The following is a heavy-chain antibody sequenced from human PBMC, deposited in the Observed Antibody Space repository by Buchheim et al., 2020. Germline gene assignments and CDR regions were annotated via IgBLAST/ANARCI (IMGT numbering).Heavy chain of an antibody. V-gene: IGHV4-34*01. CDR2: IIHIGST. Sequence: QVQLQQWGAGLLKPSETLSLPCAVYGGSFSGYSWSWIRQPPGKGLDWIGEIIHIGSTYSTPSLKSPVTISVDTSTNPFSLKLRSVNAADTAVYYCARGGGEMATMRNFDYWGQGTL. D-gene: IGHD5-24*01. CDR3: ARGGGEMATMRNFDY. J-gene: IGHJ4*02. CDR1: GGSFSGYS.